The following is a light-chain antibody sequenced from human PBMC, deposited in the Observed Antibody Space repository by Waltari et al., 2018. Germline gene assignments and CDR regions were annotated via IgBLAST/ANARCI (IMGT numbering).Light chain of an antibody. J-gene: IGLJ3*02. Sequence: QSALTQPASVSGSPGQSITISCAGATSDVVTYSLFSWYQQHPGNPPKLMIHEGTQRPSGISNRFSGSNSDNTASLTISGLQFEDEAYCYCCSYAGSSPLFGGGTRVTVL. CDR1: TSDVVTYSL. V-gene: IGLV2-23*01. CDR2: EGT. CDR3: CSYAGSSPL.